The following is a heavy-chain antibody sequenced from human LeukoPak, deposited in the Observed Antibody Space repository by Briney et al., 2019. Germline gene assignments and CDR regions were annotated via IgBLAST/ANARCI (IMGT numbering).Heavy chain of an antibody. Sequence: SETLSLTCTVSGGSINSYYWSWIRQPAGKGLEWIGRIYSSRSTNYNPSLMSRVTMSVDTSKNQFSLNLSSATAADTAVYYCARDHSLTDYGMDVWGQGTTVTVSS. CDR2: IYSSRST. D-gene: IGHD1-20*01. CDR3: ARDHSLTDYGMDV. CDR1: GGSINSYY. V-gene: IGHV4-4*07. J-gene: IGHJ6*02.